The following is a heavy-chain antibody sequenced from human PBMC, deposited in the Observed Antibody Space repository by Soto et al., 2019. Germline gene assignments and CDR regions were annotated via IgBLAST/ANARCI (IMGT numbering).Heavy chain of an antibody. CDR1: GGSISSGDYY. Sequence: QVQLQESGPGLVKPSQTLSLTCTVSGGSISSGDYYWSWIRQPPGKGLEWIGYIYYSGSTYYNPSLKSRVTISVDTSKNQFSLKLSSVTAADTAVYYCARALRITIFGVVFSDGMDVWGQGTTVTVSS. J-gene: IGHJ6*02. CDR2: IYYSGST. D-gene: IGHD3-3*01. CDR3: ARALRITIFGVVFSDGMDV. V-gene: IGHV4-30-4*01.